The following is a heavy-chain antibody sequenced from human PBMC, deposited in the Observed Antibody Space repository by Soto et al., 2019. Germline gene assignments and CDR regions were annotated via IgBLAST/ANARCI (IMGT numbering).Heavy chain of an antibody. CDR1: GYTLTELS. CDR2: FDPEDGET. CDR3: ATGYSSGWYAFDY. J-gene: IGHJ4*02. Sequence: GASVNVSCKVSGYTLTELSMHWVRQAPGKGLELMGGFDPEDGETIYAQKFQGRVTMTEXXXXXXAXMXLXXXXSEXTAVYYCATGYSSGWYAFDYWGQGTLVTVSS. V-gene: IGHV1-24*01. D-gene: IGHD6-19*01.